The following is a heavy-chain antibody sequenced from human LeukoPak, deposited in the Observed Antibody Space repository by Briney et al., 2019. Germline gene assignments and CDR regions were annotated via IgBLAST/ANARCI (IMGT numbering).Heavy chain of an antibody. D-gene: IGHD3-3*01. J-gene: IGHJ3*02. CDR2: ISSSSSYT. CDR3: ASTIFGVVTHDAFDI. Sequence: KTGGSLRLSCAASGFTFSDYYMSWIRQAPGKGLEWVSYISSSSSYTNYADPVKGRFTISRDNAKNSLYLQMNSLRAEDTAVYYCASTIFGVVTHDAFDIWGQGTMDTVSS. CDR1: GFTFSDYY. V-gene: IGHV3-11*06.